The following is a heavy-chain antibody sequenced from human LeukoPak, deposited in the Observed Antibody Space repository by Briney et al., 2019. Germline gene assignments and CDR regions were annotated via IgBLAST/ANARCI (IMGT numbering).Heavy chain of an antibody. CDR2: ISGSGGST. Sequence: GGSLRLSCAASGFTFRSYSMNWVRQAPGKGLEWVSAISGSGGSTYYADSVKGRFTISRDNSKNTLYLQMNSLRAEDTAVYYCAKDFYGGSRGGFDYWGQGTLVTVSS. V-gene: IGHV3-23*01. CDR3: AKDFYGGSRGGFDY. J-gene: IGHJ4*02. CDR1: GFTFRSYS. D-gene: IGHD1-26*01.